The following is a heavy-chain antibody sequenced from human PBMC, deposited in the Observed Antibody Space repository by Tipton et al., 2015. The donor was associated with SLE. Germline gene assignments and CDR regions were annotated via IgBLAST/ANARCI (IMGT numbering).Heavy chain of an antibody. CDR2: ISSSGGTI. CDR3: ARASKDDYSNYLPLDY. J-gene: IGHJ4*02. D-gene: IGHD4-11*01. Sequence: SLRLSCAASGFTFSDYYMSWIRQAPGKGLEWVSYISSSGGTIYYADSVKGRFTISRDNAKSSLYLQMNSLRAEDTAVYYCARASKDDYSNYLPLDYWGQGTLVTVSS. V-gene: IGHV3-11*01. CDR1: GFTFSDYY.